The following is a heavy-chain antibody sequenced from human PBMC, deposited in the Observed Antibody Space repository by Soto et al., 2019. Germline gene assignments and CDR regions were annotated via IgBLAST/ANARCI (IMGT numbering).Heavy chain of an antibody. CDR3: ASRVPAAADAFDI. Sequence: QVQLQESGPGLVKPSGTLSLTCAVSSGSISSSNWWSWVRQPPGKGLEWIGEIYHSGSTNYNPSLKSRVTISVDQSKDQFSLTLRSVTAADTAVYYCASRVPAAADAFDIWGQGTMVTVSS. CDR1: SGSISSSNW. D-gene: IGHD2-2*01. J-gene: IGHJ3*02. CDR2: IYHSGST. V-gene: IGHV4-4*02.